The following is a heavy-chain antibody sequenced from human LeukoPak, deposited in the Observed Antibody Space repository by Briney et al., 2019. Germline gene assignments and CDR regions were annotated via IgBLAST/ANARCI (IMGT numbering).Heavy chain of an antibody. CDR2: IYSGGST. D-gene: IGHD5-12*01. CDR3: ARARSGYDFIIDY. Sequence: PGGSLRLSCAASGFTVSSNYMSWVRQAPGKGLEWVSVIYSGGSTYYADSVKGRFTISRDNSKNTLYLQMNSLRAEDTAVYYCARARSGYDFIIDYWGQRTLVTVSS. CDR1: GFTVSSNY. V-gene: IGHV3-66*01. J-gene: IGHJ4*02.